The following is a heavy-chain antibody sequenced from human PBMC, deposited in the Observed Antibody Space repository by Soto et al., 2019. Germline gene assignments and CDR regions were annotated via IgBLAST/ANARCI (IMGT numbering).Heavy chain of an antibody. CDR1: GGSISSSSYY. V-gene: IGHV4-39*01. D-gene: IGHD3-10*01. J-gene: IGHJ6*02. Sequence: SETLSLTCTVSGGSISSSSYYWGWIRQPPGKGLEWIGSIYYSGSTYYNPSLKSRVTISVDTSKNQFSLKLSSVTAADTAVYYCARLRVVSDGNYYYGMDVWGQGTTVTVPS. CDR2: IYYSGST. CDR3: ARLRVVSDGNYYYGMDV.